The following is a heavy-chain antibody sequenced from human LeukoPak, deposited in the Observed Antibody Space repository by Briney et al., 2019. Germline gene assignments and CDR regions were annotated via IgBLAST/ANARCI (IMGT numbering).Heavy chain of an antibody. CDR2: IYPGDSDT. J-gene: IGHJ4*02. CDR3: ARVYSSGWDLGGYYFDY. Sequence: GESLKISCKGSGYSFTSYWIGWVRQMPGKGLEWVGIIYPGDSDTRYSPSFQGQVTISADKSISTAYLQWSSLKASDTAMYYCARVYSSGWDLGGYYFDYWGQGTLVTVSS. V-gene: IGHV5-51*01. CDR1: GYSFTSYW. D-gene: IGHD6-19*01.